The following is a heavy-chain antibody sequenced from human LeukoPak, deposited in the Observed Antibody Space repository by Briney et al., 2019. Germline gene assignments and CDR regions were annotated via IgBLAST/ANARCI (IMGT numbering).Heavy chain of an antibody. D-gene: IGHD4-23*01. CDR1: GAFISRYY. CDR2: MYYSRST. V-gene: IGHV4-59*08. Sequence: SETLSLTCTVSGAFISRYYWRWIRQPTGKGLEWIGFMYYSRSTNYNSSLNSRVTISVDTSKNQFSLKLSSVTAADTAVYYCARLSISGNSWDYFDYWGQGTLVTVSS. CDR3: ARLSISGNSWDYFDY. J-gene: IGHJ4*02.